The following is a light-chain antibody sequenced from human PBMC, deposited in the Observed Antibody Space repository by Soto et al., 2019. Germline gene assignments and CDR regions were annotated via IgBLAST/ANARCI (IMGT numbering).Light chain of an antibody. CDR2: AAS. CDR3: QQYHTDWT. CDR1: QTISSW. Sequence: DIQMTQSPSTLSASVGCGVTITCRASQTISSWLAWYQQKPGKAPKLLIFAASTLVRGVPSRFSGRGSGTEFTLTISSLQADDYATFYCQQYHTDWTFGQGTKVDIK. V-gene: IGKV1-5*01. J-gene: IGKJ1*01.